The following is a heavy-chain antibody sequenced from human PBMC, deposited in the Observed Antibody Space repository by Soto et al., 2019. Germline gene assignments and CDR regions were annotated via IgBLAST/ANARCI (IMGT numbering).Heavy chain of an antibody. CDR3: ARETADGRNAFDY. J-gene: IGHJ4*02. CDR2: IYHSGST. D-gene: IGHD6-13*01. V-gene: IGHV4-4*02. Sequence: SETLSLTCAVSGGSISSSNWWSWVRQPPGKGLEWIGEIYHSGSTNYNPSLKSRVTISVDKSKNQFSLKLSSVTAADTAVYYCARETADGRNAFDYWGQGTLVTVSS. CDR1: GGSISSSNW.